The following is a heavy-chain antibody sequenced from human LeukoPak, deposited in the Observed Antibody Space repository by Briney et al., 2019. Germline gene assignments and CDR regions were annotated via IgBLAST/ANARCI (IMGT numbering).Heavy chain of an antibody. CDR3: ARVDRMGYCSSTSCYTDAFDI. V-gene: IGHV1-46*03. Sequence: ASVKVSCKASGYTFTSYYMHWVRQAPGQGLEWMGIINPSGGSTSYAQKFQGRVTMTRDTSTSTVYMELSSLRFEDTAVYYCARVDRMGYCSSTSCYTDAFDIWGQGTMVTVSS. D-gene: IGHD2-2*02. CDR1: GYTFTSYY. CDR2: INPSGGST. J-gene: IGHJ3*02.